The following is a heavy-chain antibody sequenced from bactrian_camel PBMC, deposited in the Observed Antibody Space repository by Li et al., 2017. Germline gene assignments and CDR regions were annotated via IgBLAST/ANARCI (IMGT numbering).Heavy chain of an antibody. J-gene: IGHJ6*01. Sequence: QLVESGGGLVQAGGSLRLSCTASGFSFSSYWMYWVRQAPGKGLKWVSTIDSGGGTTYYADSVKDRFTISQDNAKNTVYLQMNSLKGDDTADYYCVRATSGLYPWGQGTQVTVS. CDR3: VRATSGLYP. D-gene: IGHD2*01. CDR2: IDSGGGTT. CDR1: GFSFSSYW. V-gene: IGHV3S25*01.